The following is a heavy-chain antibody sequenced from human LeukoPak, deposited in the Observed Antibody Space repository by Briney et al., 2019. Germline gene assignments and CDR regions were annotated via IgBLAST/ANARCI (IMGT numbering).Heavy chain of an antibody. CDR3: ARDYADYVGYFFFDY. D-gene: IGHD4-17*01. CDR2: ISGGGETT. V-gene: IGHV3-23*01. CDR1: GFTFNNYA. Sequence: GGSLRLSCAASGFTFNNYAMNWVRQAPGKGLEWVSSISGGGETTYYADSVKGRFTISRNNSQNTLYLQMNSPRAEDTAVYYCARDYADYVGYFFFDYWGQGTLVTVSS. J-gene: IGHJ4*02.